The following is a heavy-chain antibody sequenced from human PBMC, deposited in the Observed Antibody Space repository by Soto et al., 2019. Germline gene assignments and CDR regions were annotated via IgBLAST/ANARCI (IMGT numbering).Heavy chain of an antibody. J-gene: IGHJ6*02. D-gene: IGHD2-2*01. CDR1: GGDFKNFI. CDR2: VIPIFGTT. Sequence: VQLVQSGAEVRKPGSSVKVSCKASGGDFKNFIIAWVRQAPGHGLEWMGGVIPIFGTTNFVQKFQDRVTITADEATSTTYMELRSLISEDTAVYYCARVGSCLSSSCLYYVMDVWGQGTTVIVSS. V-gene: IGHV1-69*01. CDR3: ARVGSCLSSSCLYYVMDV.